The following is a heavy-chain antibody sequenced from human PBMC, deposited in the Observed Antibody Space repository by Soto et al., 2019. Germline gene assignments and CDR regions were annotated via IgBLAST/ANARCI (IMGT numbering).Heavy chain of an antibody. CDR3: AKGSIQCSSAVGR. D-gene: IGHD2-15*01. J-gene: IGHJ4*02. V-gene: IGHV3-23*01. Sequence: EVQLLESGGGLVQPGGSLRLACAASGISFNSYAMVWVRQAPGKGLEWVSVISARGGSSYFADAAKGRFTISRDNSENVLSPEIDNRQAEGPAKNFFAKGSIQCSSAVGRWGQGTLVLVSS. CDR2: ISARGGSS. CDR1: GISFNSYA.